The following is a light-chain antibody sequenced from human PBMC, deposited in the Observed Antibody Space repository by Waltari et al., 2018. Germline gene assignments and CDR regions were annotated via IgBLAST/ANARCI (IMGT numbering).Light chain of an antibody. J-gene: IGKJ4*01. CDR2: DAS. V-gene: IGKV1-33*01. Sequence: QMTQSPSSLSASVGDRVTITCQASQNIYNFLNWYQQKPGKVPKLLIYDASNRETGVPSRFSGSGFETDFTFTITSLQPEDIATYYCQQYGLTFGGGTKVEIK. CDR3: QQYGLT. CDR1: QNIYNF.